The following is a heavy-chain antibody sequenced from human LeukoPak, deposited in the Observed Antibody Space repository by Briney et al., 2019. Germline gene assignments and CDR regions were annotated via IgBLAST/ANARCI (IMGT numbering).Heavy chain of an antibody. Sequence: SETLSLTCTVSGGSISSYYWGWIRQPPGKGLGWIGTIFYSGSTYYNPSLQSRVTISVDTSKNQFSLELSSVTAADTAVYYCARGSRRLADFHYWGQGTLVTVSS. J-gene: IGHJ4*02. CDR3: ARGSRRLADFHY. V-gene: IGHV4-39*01. D-gene: IGHD1-26*01. CDR2: IFYSGST. CDR1: GGSISSYY.